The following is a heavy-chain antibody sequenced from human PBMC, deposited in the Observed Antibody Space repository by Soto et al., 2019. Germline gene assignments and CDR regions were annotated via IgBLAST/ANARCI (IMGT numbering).Heavy chain of an antibody. D-gene: IGHD3-22*01. CDR2: ISAYNGNT. V-gene: IGHV1-18*01. Sequence: QVPLVQSGAEVKKPGASVKVSCKASGYTFTSYGISSVRQAPGQGLEWMGWISAYNGNTNYAQKLQGRVTMTTDTSTSTAYMELRSLRSDDTAVYYCARDFRTTYYYDSSGYYPRPEFAFDIWGQGTMVTVSS. CDR1: GYTFTSYG. J-gene: IGHJ3*02. CDR3: ARDFRTTYYYDSSGYYPRPEFAFDI.